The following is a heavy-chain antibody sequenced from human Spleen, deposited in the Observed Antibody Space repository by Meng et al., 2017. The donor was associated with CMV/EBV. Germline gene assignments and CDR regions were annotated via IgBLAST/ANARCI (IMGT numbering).Heavy chain of an antibody. CDR1: GVSMSSGSYY. CDR3: ASFDHIPRRNYFDY. Sequence: QRPVQGWGPGLGEPSQTLSLTCTVSGVSMSSGSYYWSWIRQPPGKGREWIRYIHHSGSSYYNPSLKSRVSISVDTSKNQFSLNLNSMTAADTAVYYCASFDHIPRRNYFDYWGQGTLVTVSS. D-gene: IGHD2-21*01. J-gene: IGHJ4*02. CDR2: IHHSGSS. V-gene: IGHV4-30-4*01.